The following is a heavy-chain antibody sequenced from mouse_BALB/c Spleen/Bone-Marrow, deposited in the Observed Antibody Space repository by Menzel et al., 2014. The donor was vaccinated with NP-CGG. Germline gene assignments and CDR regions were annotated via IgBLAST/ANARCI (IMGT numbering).Heavy chain of an antibody. CDR1: GYTFTSYW. D-gene: IGHD2-1*01. CDR2: INPSNGRT. CDR3: ARCYYGNYVDY. V-gene: IGHV1S81*02. J-gene: IGHJ2*01. Sequence: VQLQQSGAELVKPGASVELSCKASGYTFTSYWMHWVKQRPGQGLEWIGEINPSNGRTNYNEKFKSKATLTVDKSSSTAYMQLSSLTSEDSAVYYCARCYYGNYVDYWGQGTPLTVSS.